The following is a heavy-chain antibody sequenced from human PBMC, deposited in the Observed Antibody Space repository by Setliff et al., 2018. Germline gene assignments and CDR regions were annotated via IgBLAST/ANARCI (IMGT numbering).Heavy chain of an antibody. D-gene: IGHD2-21*02. CDR2: ISTDDGDT. Sequence: ASVKVSCKASGYTFTTHGISWVRQAPGQGLEWMGWISTDDGDTNFAQKFQGRVTLTTDTSTGTAYMELWSLTFDDTAVYYCARDWFCSGGDCSDVFDFWGQGTMVTVSS. V-gene: IGHV1-18*01. CDR3: ARDWFCSGGDCSDVFDF. CDR1: GYTFTTHG. J-gene: IGHJ3*01.